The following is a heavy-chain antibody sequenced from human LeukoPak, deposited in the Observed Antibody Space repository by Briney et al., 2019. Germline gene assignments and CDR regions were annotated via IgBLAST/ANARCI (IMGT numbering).Heavy chain of an antibody. V-gene: IGHV1-69*13. D-gene: IGHD4-17*01. CDR3: ASVTTVTTKGHGAFDI. J-gene: IGHJ3*02. CDR2: IIPIFGSS. CDR1: GGTFSSSA. Sequence: GASVKVSCKACGGTFSSSAISWVRQAPGQGLEWLGGIIPIFGSSNYAQNFQDRVTITADESTSTAYMELSSLRSEDTAVYYCASVTTVTTKGHGAFDIWGQGTMVTVSS.